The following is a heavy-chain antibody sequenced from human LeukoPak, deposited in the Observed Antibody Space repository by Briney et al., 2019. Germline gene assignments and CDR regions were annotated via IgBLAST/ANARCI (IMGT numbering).Heavy chain of an antibody. Sequence: SETLSLTCSLSGASIISSSYYWAWIREPPGMGLEGFGRIYYGGLTYYTPSLKGRATESVDTSNSHSSLHLICVTAADTAVYYCARRNGQRGDAGSWFDPWGQGTLVTVSS. CDR1: GASIISSSYY. CDR3: ARRNGQRGDAGSWFDP. V-gene: IGHV4-39*01. J-gene: IGHJ5*02. CDR2: IYYGGLT. D-gene: IGHD2-8*01.